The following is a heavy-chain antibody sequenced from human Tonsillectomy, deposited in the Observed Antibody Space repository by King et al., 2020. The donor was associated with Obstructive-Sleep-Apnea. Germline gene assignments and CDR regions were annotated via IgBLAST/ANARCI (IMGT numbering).Heavy chain of an antibody. CDR1: GFSLSNTRLG. CDR3: ARIRGNTEEEMATVIAPELPYFDY. J-gene: IGHJ4*02. Sequence: QITLKESGPVLVKPTETLTLTCTVSGFSLSNTRLGVSWIRQPPGKALEWLAHIFSSDEKSYSTSLKSRLTISKDTSKSQVVLTMTNLDPVDTATYYCARIRGNTEEEMATVIAPELPYFDYWGQGTLVTVSS. CDR2: IFSSDEK. V-gene: IGHV2-26*01. D-gene: IGHD5-24*01.